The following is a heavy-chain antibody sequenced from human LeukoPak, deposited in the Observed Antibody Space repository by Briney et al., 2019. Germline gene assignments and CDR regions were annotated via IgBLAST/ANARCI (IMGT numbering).Heavy chain of an antibody. V-gene: IGHV3-30-3*01. CDR2: ISYDGSNK. J-gene: IGHJ6*02. D-gene: IGHD6-19*01. CDR3: ARGGQYSSGWYVSVRYYGMDV. Sequence: HPGGSLRLSCAASGFTFSSYAMHWVRQAPGKGLEWVAVISYDGSNKYYADSVKGRFTISRDNSKNTLYLQMNSLRAEDTAVYYCARGGQYSSGWYVSVRYYGMDVWGQGTTVTVSS. CDR1: GFTFSSYA.